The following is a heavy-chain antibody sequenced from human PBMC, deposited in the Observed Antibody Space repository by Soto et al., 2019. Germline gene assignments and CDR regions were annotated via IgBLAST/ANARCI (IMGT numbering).Heavy chain of an antibody. Sequence: GESLKISCKGSGYSFTSYWIVWVRQMPGKGLEWMGIIYPGDSDTRYSPSFQGQVTISADKSISTAYLQWSSLKASDTAMYYCARQYSSSSGWFDPWGQGTLVTVSS. J-gene: IGHJ5*02. CDR1: GYSFTSYW. V-gene: IGHV5-51*01. CDR3: ARQYSSSSGWFDP. D-gene: IGHD6-6*01. CDR2: IYPGDSDT.